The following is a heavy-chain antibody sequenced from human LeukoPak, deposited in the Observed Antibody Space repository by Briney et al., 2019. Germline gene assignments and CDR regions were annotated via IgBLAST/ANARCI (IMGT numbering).Heavy chain of an antibody. D-gene: IGHD6-25*01. CDR2: IYYSGST. CDR3: ARDSGMASCYYGMDV. J-gene: IGHJ6*02. CDR1: GDSISSRSYY. Sequence: SETLSLTCNVSGDSISSRSYYWGWIRQPPGKGLEWIGSIYYSGSTYYNPSLKSRVTISVDTSKNQFSLKLSSVTAADTAVYYCARDSGMASCYYGMDVWGQGTTVTVSS. V-gene: IGHV4-39*07.